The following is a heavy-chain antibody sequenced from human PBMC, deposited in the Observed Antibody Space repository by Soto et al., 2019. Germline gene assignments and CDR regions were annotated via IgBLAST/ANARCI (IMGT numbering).Heavy chain of an antibody. D-gene: IGHD6-19*01. CDR2: ISAYNGNT. J-gene: IGHJ5*02. Sequence: ASVKLSFKASGYTFTSYGTIWLRQARGQGLEWMGWISAYNGNTNYAQKLQGRVTMTTDTSTSTAYMELRSLRSDDTAVYHCARGLKLRNWFDPWGQGTQVTVSS. CDR3: ARGLKLRNWFDP. V-gene: IGHV1-18*04. CDR1: GYTFTSYG.